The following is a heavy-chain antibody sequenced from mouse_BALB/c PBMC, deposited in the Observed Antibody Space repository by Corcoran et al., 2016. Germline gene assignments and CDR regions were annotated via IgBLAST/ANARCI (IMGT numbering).Heavy chain of an antibody. CDR2: SYWDDDK. Sequence: QVTLKESGPGILQPSQTLSLTCCFSGFSLSTSGMGVSWIRRPSGRGLEWLAHSYWDDDKRYNPSLKSRLTISKDTSSNQVFLKITSVDTADTATYFCARRGGIFYAMDYWGQGTSVTVSS. CDR3: ARRGGIFYAMDY. V-gene: IGHV8-12*01. D-gene: IGHD1-1*01. CDR1: GFSLSTSGMG. J-gene: IGHJ4*01.